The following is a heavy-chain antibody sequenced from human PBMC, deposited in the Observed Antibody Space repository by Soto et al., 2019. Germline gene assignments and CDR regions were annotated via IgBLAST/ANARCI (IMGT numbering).Heavy chain of an antibody. Sequence: SETLSLTCATSGAPITWGDYSWNWIRQPPGKGLEWIGYIFHGGSTYYNPSLRSRVTISVDRSRTQFSLKMSSVTAADTAVYYCARGRVVVPAAVMFNCLDPWGQGALVTVSS. J-gene: IGHJ5*02. V-gene: IGHV4-30-2*01. CDR1: GAPITWGDYS. D-gene: IGHD2-2*01. CDR2: IFHGGST. CDR3: ARGRVVVPAAVMFNCLDP.